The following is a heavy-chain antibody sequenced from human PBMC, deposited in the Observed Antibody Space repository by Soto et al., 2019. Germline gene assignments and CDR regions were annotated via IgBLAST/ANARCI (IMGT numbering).Heavy chain of an antibody. CDR2: IYYSGST. D-gene: IGHD3-22*01. CDR3: ARELDDSSGSPVGYFDY. J-gene: IGHJ4*02. V-gene: IGHV4-31*03. Sequence: PSETLSLTCTVSGGSNSSGGYYWSWIRQHPGKGLEWIGYIYYSGSTYYNPSLKSRVTISVDTSKNQFSLKLSSVTAADTAVYYCARELDDSSGSPVGYFDYWGQGTLVTVSS. CDR1: GGSNSSGGYY.